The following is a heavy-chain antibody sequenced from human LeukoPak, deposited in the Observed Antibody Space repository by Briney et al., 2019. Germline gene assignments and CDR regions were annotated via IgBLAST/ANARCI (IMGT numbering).Heavy chain of an antibody. Sequence: ASVKVSCKASGYTFTGYGISWVRQAPGQGLEWMGWISAYNGNTNYAQKLQGRVTMTTDTSTSTAYMELRSLRSDDTAVYYCARDRVYDSSGSPRPFDYWGQGTLVTVSS. D-gene: IGHD3-22*01. CDR3: ARDRVYDSSGSPRPFDY. J-gene: IGHJ4*02. CDR1: GYTFTGYG. CDR2: ISAYNGNT. V-gene: IGHV1-18*01.